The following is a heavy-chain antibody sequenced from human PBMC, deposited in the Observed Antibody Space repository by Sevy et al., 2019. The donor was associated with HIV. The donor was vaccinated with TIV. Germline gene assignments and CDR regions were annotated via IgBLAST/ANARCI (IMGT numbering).Heavy chain of an antibody. CDR1: GYTLTKLS. CDR2: FDPEDGDPEDGET. CDR3: ATTKDYYDSSGYPFDD. D-gene: IGHD3-22*01. Sequence: ASVKVSCTVSGYTLTKLSMHWVRQAPGKGPEWLGTFDPEDGDPEDGETVYEQKFQDRVIMTDDISTETAYMELSSMTSEDTAGYYCATTKDYYDSSGYPFDDWGQGTLVTVSS. V-gene: IGHV1-24*01. J-gene: IGHJ4*02.